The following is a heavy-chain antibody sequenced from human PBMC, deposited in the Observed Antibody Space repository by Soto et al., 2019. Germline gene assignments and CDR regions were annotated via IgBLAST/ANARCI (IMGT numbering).Heavy chain of an antibody. CDR3: ARSKGYDSSGYYT. J-gene: IGHJ5*02. V-gene: IGHV4-30-4*01. D-gene: IGHD3-22*01. Sequence: SETLSLTCTVSGGSISSGDYYWSWIRQPPGKGLEWIGYIYYSGSTYYNPSLKSRVTISVDTSKNQFSLKLSSVTAADTAVYYCARSKGYDSSGYYTWGQGTLVTVSS. CDR2: IYYSGST. CDR1: GGSISSGDYY.